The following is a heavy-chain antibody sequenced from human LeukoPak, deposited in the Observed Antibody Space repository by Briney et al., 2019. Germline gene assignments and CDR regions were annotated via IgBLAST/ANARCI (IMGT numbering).Heavy chain of an antibody. CDR2: INPNSGGT. CDR1: GYTFTGYY. CDR3: ARDIAAGANWFDP. Sequence: GASVKVSCKASGYTFTGYYMHWVRQAPGQGLEWMGWINPNSGGTNYAQKFQGWVTMTRDTSISTAYMELSRLRSDDTAVYYCARDIAAGANWFDPWGQETLVTVSS. D-gene: IGHD6-13*01. V-gene: IGHV1-2*04. J-gene: IGHJ5*02.